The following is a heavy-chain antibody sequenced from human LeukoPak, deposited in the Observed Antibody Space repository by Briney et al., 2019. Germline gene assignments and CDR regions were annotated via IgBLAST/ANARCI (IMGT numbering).Heavy chain of an antibody. CDR3: ASSTGYSSSWYHKNWFDP. D-gene: IGHD6-13*01. CDR1: GFTFSSYS. Sequence: PGGSLRLSCAASGFTFSSYSMNWVRQAPGKGLEWVSSISSSSSYIYYADSVKGRFTISRDNAKNSLYLQMNSLRAEDTAVYYCASSTGYSSSWYHKNWFDPWGQGTLVTVSS. V-gene: IGHV3-21*01. J-gene: IGHJ5*02. CDR2: ISSSSSYI.